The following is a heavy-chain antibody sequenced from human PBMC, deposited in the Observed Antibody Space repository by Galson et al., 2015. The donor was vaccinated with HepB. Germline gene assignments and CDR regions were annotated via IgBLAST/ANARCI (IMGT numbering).Heavy chain of an antibody. CDR2: ISSSSSHI. CDR1: GFTFSSYS. Sequence: SQRLSCAASGFTFSSYSMNWVRQAPGKGLEWVSSISSSSSHIYYEESVKGRFTISRDNAKNSLYLQMNSLRAEDTAVYYCARDGAQWLAQYYFDCWGQGALVTVSS. J-gene: IGHJ4*02. CDR3: ARDGAQWLAQYYFDC. D-gene: IGHD6-19*01. V-gene: IGHV3-21*01.